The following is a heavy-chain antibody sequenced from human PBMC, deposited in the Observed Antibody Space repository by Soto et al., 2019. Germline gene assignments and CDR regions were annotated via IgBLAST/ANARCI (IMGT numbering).Heavy chain of an antibody. CDR2: FGSGGDR. D-gene: IGHD1-1*01. V-gene: IGHV3-13*04. J-gene: IGHJ6*02. CDR3: GRAQSRNWNARGYGIDV. CDR1: GCSLSSYD. Sequence: EVRLVESGGGLLQPGTSVRLSCAAPGCSLSSYDLHWVRQVPEKRLEWVAFFGSGGDRHYSASVKGRFTISRDSAKKSFYLQMNSLKVGDTAVYYCGRAQSRNWNARGYGIDVWGQGTTVIVSS.